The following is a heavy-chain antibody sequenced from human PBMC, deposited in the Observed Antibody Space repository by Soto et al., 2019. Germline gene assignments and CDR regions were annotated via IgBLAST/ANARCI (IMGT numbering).Heavy chain of an antibody. Sequence: QVQLVESGGGVVQPGRSLRLSCAASGFTFSSYGMHWVRQSPGKGLEWVAVISYDGSNKYYADSVKGRFTISRDNSKNTLYLQMNSLRAEDTAVYYCAKDHLAVADTNLDYWGQGTLVTVSS. CDR1: GFTFSSYG. D-gene: IGHD6-19*01. J-gene: IGHJ4*02. CDR3: AKDHLAVADTNLDY. V-gene: IGHV3-30*18. CDR2: ISYDGSNK.